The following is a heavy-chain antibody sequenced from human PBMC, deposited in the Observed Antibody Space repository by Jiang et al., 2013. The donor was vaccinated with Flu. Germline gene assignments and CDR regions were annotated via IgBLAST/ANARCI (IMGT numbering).Heavy chain of an antibody. J-gene: IGHJ3*02. CDR1: GGSISTDSYY. CDR2: IHKKGNT. V-gene: IGHV4-31*03. D-gene: IGHD2-21*02. CDR3: ARERVVVVTAHDAFDI. Sequence: GLVKPSQTLSLTCSVSGGSISTDSYYWSWIRQRPGQGLEYIASIHKKGNTYYNPSLRSRVTISLDTSYNQFSLKMTSVTAADTAVYYCARERVVVVTAHDAFDIWGQGTMVTVSS.